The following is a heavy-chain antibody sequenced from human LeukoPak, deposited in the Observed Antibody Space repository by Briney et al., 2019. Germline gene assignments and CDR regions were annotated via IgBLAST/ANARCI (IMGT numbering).Heavy chain of an antibody. CDR3: ARDRRDTYYYYYYMDG. V-gene: IGHV4-59*01. CDR1: GGSISSYY. Sequence: SETLSLTCTVSGGSISSYYWSWIRQPPGKGLEWIGYIYYSGSTNYNPSLKSRVTISVDTSKNQFSLKLSSVTAADTAVYYCARDRRDTYYYYYYMDGWGKGTTVTVSS. J-gene: IGHJ6*03. CDR2: IYYSGST.